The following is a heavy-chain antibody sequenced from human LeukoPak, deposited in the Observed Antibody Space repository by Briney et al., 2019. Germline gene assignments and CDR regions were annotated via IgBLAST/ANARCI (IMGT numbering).Heavy chain of an antibody. CDR2: IKQDETEK. CDR3: VRLGRTSPGNWYKLFDP. J-gene: IGHJ5*02. V-gene: IGHV3-7*01. Sequence: GGSLRLSCTASGVTFSNFWMGWVRQAPGKGLEWVANIKQDETEKFYLGSVKGRFTISRDNAKNSPYLQMNSLRVENTALYYCVRLGRTSPGNWYKLFDPSGQGTLGTASS. D-gene: IGHD2-2*01. CDR1: GVTFSNFW.